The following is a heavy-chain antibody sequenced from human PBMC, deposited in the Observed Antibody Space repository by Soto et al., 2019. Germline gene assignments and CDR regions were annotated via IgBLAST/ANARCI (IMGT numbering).Heavy chain of an antibody. CDR2: IYDSGST. CDR3: AREVIALTTDWYFDL. Sequence: QLQLRESGPGLVKPSETLSLTCTVSGGSISGGVGGLYYWSWVRQPPGKGLEWIGYIYDSGSTYYKQSLRSRVTISVDTSKNPFSMRLSSVTAADTAVYYCAREVIALTTDWYFDLGGRGPLVTVSS. J-gene: IGHJ2*01. V-gene: IGHV4-30-4*01. CDR1: GGSISGGVGGLYY. D-gene: IGHD4-17*01.